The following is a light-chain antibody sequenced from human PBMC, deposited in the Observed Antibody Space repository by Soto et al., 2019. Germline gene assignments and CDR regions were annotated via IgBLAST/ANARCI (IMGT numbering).Light chain of an antibody. Sequence: EIVLTQSPGTLSLSPGERGTLSCRASQNLGTLYLAWFQQKSGQAPRLLIYSASRRATGIPDRFTGSGSGTDFTLTIKRVETEHFAVYFCQQYAGSPRTFGQGTKVDI. CDR2: SAS. CDR1: QNLGTLY. J-gene: IGKJ1*01. CDR3: QQYAGSPRT. V-gene: IGKV3-20*01.